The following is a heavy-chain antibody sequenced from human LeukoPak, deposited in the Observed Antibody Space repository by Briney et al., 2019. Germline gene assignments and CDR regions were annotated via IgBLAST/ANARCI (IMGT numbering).Heavy chain of an antibody. CDR2: INHSGST. CDR1: GGSFSGYY. D-gene: IGHD5-18*01. V-gene: IGHV4-34*01. CDR3: ARIGDTAMAYAFDI. Sequence: SETLSLTCAVYGGSFSGYYWSWIRPPPGKGLEWVGEINHSGSTNYNPSLKSRVTISVDTSKNQFSLKLSSVTAADTAVYYCARIGDTAMAYAFDIWGQGTMVTVS. J-gene: IGHJ3*02.